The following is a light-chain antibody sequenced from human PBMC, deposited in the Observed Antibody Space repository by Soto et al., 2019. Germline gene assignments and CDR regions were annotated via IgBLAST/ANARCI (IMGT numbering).Light chain of an antibody. V-gene: IGKV2-24*01. CDR2: EIS. Sequence: DIVMTQIPLSSPVTLGQPASISCRSSRSLLRSNGNTFLTWLQQRPGQPPRLLIYEISNRFSGVPDRFSGSGAGTDFTLKISRVEVEDVGVYYCMQASELPWTFGQGTKVDIK. CDR3: MQASELPWT. CDR1: RSLLRSNGNTF. J-gene: IGKJ1*01.